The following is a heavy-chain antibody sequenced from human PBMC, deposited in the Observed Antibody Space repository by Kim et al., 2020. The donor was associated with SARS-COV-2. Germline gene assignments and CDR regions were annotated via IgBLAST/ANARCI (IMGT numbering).Heavy chain of an antibody. V-gene: IGHV1-18*01. CDR3: ARYLDSSGYYSDQVTPDSYYYYGMDV. CDR1: GYTFTSYG. J-gene: IGHJ6*02. CDR2: ISAYNGNT. Sequence: ASVKVSCKASGYTFTSYGISWVRQAPGQGLEWMGWISAYNGNTNYAQKLQGRVTMTTDTSTSTAYMELRSLRSDDTAVYYCARYLDSSGYYSDQVTPDSYYYYGMDVWGQGTTVTVSS. D-gene: IGHD3-22*01.